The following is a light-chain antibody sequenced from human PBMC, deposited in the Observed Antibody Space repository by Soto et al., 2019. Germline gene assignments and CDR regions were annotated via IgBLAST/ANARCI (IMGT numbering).Light chain of an antibody. CDR2: GAS. CDR1: QSVDSSY. Sequence: EIVWTQSPGTLSLSPGERATLSCRASQSVDSSYLAWYHQRPGQAPRLLIYGASSRATGIPDRFSGSGSGTDFTLTISSLEPEDFAVYYCQQRSNWPLITFGQGTRLEIK. V-gene: IGKV3D-20*02. CDR3: QQRSNWPLIT. J-gene: IGKJ5*01.